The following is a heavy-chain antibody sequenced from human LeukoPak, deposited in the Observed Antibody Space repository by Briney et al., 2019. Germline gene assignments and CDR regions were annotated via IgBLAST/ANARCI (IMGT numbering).Heavy chain of an antibody. Sequence: ASVKVSCKXSGYTFTGYYMHWVRQAPGQGLEWMGRINLNSGGTNYAPKFQGRVTMTRDTSISTAYMELSRLRSDDTAVYYCARGTYYYDSSGYFDYWGQGTLVTVSS. D-gene: IGHD3-22*01. CDR1: GYTFTGYY. J-gene: IGHJ4*02. CDR3: ARGTYYYDSSGYFDY. CDR2: INLNSGGT. V-gene: IGHV1-2*06.